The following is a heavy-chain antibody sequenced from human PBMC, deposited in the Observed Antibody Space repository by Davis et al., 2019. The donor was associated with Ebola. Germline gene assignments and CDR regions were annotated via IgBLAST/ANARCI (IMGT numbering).Heavy chain of an antibody. CDR3: ARSSRYSSSDY. J-gene: IGHJ4*02. V-gene: IGHV1-18*01. CDR2: ISAYNGDT. Sequence: ASVKVSCKASGYTFTSYGITWVRQAPGQGLEWMGWISAYNGDTSYAQKFQGRVTMTTDTSTTTAYMELRSLIPDDTAVYYCARSSRYSSSDYWGQGTLVTVSS. D-gene: IGHD6-6*01. CDR1: GYTFTSYG.